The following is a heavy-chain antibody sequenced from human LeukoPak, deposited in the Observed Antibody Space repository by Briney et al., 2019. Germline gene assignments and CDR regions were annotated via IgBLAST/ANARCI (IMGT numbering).Heavy chain of an antibody. Sequence: ASVKVSCKASGYTFTSYGISWVRQAPGQGLEWMGWISAYNGNTNYAQKLQGRVTMTTDTSTSTAYMELRGLRSDDTAVYYCAGCPYYYDSSGYSDYWGQGTLVTVSS. V-gene: IGHV1-18*01. D-gene: IGHD3-22*01. CDR3: AGCPYYYDSSGYSDY. CDR2: ISAYNGNT. CDR1: GYTFTSYG. J-gene: IGHJ4*02.